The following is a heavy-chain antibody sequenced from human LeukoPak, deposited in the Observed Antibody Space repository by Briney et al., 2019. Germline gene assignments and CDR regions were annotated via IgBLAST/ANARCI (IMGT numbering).Heavy chain of an antibody. D-gene: IGHD3-9*01. Sequence: ASVKISCKASGYTFTDYYMHWVQQAPGKGLEWMGRVDPEDGETIYAEKFQGRVTITADTSTDTAYTELSSLRSEDTAVYYCATGYFDWLSPPFDYWGQGTLVTVSS. J-gene: IGHJ4*02. CDR2: VDPEDGET. V-gene: IGHV1-69-2*01. CDR3: ATGYFDWLSPPFDY. CDR1: GYTFTDYY.